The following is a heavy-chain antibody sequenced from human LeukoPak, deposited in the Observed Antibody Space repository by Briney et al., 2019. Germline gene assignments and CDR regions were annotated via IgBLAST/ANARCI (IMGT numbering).Heavy chain of an antibody. J-gene: IGHJ4*02. CDR1: GGSVISYY. V-gene: IGHV4-59*02. Sequence: SETLSLTCTVSGGSVISYYWSWIRQPPGEGLEWIAYVYYSGSTNYNPSLKSRVVISVDTSKNQFSLTLNSVTAADTAVYYCAGGSGSYSYQFDYWGQGTLVTVSS. CDR2: VYYSGST. CDR3: AGGSGSYSYQFDY. D-gene: IGHD1-26*01.